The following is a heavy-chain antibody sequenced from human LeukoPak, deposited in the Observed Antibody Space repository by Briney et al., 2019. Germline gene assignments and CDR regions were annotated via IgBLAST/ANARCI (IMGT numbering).Heavy chain of an antibody. Sequence: GGSLRLSCAASGFTFSSYGMHWVRQAPGKGPEWVAVISYDGSNKYYADSVKGRFTISRDNSKNTLYLQMNSLRAEDTAVYYCAKDAGYYDSSGYYYYFDYWGQGTLVTVSS. CDR3: AKDAGYYDSSGYYYYFDY. V-gene: IGHV3-30*18. J-gene: IGHJ4*02. CDR1: GFTFSSYG. CDR2: ISYDGSNK. D-gene: IGHD3-22*01.